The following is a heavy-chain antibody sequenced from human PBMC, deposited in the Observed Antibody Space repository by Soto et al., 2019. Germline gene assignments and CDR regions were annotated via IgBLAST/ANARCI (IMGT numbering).Heavy chain of an antibody. Sequence: SVKVSCKASGGTFSSYAISWVRQAPGQGLEWMGGIIPIFGTANYAQKFQGRVTITADESTSTAYMELSSLRSEDTAVYYCARDRDYSHLTYYYYGMDVWGQGSTVTVSS. J-gene: IGHJ6*02. CDR2: IIPIFGTA. D-gene: IGHD4-4*01. V-gene: IGHV1-69*13. CDR1: GGTFSSYA. CDR3: ARDRDYSHLTYYYYGMDV.